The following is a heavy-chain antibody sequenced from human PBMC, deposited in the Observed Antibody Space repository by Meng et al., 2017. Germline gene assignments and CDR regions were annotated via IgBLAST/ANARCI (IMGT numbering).Heavy chain of an antibody. CDR2: IYYSGST. V-gene: IGHV4-39*07. CDR3: AREEPSAGGGSPSFDY. D-gene: IGHD2-15*01. Sequence: SETLSLTCTVSGGSISSSSYYWGWIRQPPGKGLEWIGSIYYSGSTYYNPSLKRRVTISVDTSKNQFSLKLSSVTAADTAVYYCAREEPSAGGGSPSFDYWGQGTLVTVSS. CDR1: GGSISSSSYY. J-gene: IGHJ4*02.